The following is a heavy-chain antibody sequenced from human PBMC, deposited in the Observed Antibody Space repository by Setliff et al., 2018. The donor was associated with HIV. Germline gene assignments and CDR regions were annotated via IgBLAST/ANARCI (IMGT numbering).Heavy chain of an antibody. Sequence: PLETLSLTCAVYGDSFSGSYWSWIRQSPGTGLEWIGEVNHNGGTNYNPSLKSRVVVSVDRSKNQFSVKLSSVTAADTAVYYCARQNYYDISGYYARPLDFDSWGQGVLVTVSS. V-gene: IGHV4-34*01. D-gene: IGHD3-22*01. CDR2: VNHNGGT. CDR1: GDSFSGSY. J-gene: IGHJ4*02. CDR3: ARQNYYDISGYYARPLDFDS.